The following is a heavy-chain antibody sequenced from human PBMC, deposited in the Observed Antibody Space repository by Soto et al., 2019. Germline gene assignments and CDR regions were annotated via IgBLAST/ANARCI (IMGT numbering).Heavy chain of an antibody. CDR2: ISASGDST. Sequence: GGSLRLSCVASGFTFHTYVMNWVRQAPGKGLEWASGISASGDSTYYADSLKGRFTISRDNSKNTLYLQMNSLRAEDTAVYYCSKGNRTTRLYSMDVCGQGPTVTVYS. CDR3: SKGNRTTRLYSMDV. J-gene: IGHJ6*02. V-gene: IGHV3-23*01. D-gene: IGHD1-7*01. CDR1: GFTFHTYV.